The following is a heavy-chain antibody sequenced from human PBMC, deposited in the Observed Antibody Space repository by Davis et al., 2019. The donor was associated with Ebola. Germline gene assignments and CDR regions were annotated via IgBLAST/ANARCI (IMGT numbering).Heavy chain of an antibody. CDR1: GFTFSSYS. V-gene: IGHV3-21*01. Sequence: GESLKISCAASGFTFSSYSMNWVRQAPGKGLEWVSSISRSSSYVYYADYADSVKGRFTISRDNAKNSLFLQMNSLRAEDTAVYYCARESDGMDVWGRGTTVTVSS. CDR3: ARESDGMDV. CDR2: ISRSSSYV. J-gene: IGHJ6*02.